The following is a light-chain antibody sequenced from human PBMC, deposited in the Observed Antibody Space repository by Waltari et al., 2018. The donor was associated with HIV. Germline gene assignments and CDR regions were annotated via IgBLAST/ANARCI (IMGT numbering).Light chain of an antibody. CDR1: NIGSKS. CDR2: DTI. V-gene: IGLV3-21*02. Sequence: SYVLTQPPSVSVAPGETARIPCGRDNIGSKSVHWYQQRPGQAPVLVVYDTIDRPSGIPDRFSGLNSENTATLTISRVEAGDEADYYCQVWDTGDLYVFGSGTKVTVL. CDR3: QVWDTGDLYV. J-gene: IGLJ1*01.